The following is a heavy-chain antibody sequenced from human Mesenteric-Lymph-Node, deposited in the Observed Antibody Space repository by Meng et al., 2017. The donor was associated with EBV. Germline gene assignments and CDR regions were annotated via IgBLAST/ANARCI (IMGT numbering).Heavy chain of an antibody. Sequence: QVQLQQWGGGLLKPSETLSLTCGVTGGSFGGYYWTWIRQPPGKGLEWIGEINHSGSTNYNPSLKSRVTISLDTSKNQISLKLTSVTAADTAVYYCARVHGYYSNYFDYWGQGALVTVSS. CDR3: ARVHGYYSNYFDY. CDR1: GGSFGGYY. D-gene: IGHD2-2*03. J-gene: IGHJ4*02. V-gene: IGHV4-34*02. CDR2: INHSGST.